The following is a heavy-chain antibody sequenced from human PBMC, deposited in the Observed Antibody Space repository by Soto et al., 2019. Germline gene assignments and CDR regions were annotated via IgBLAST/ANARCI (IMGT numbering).Heavy chain of an antibody. CDR3: ARLRPPHDYSSIGWFDP. D-gene: IGHD4-4*01. J-gene: IGHJ5*02. Sequence: QLQLQESGPGLVKPSETLSLTCTVSGGSISSSSYYWGWIRQPPGKGLEWIGSIYYSGSTYYNPYLKSRVTISVDTSKNQFSLKLSSVTAADTAVYYCARLRPPHDYSSIGWFDPWGQGTLVTVSS. V-gene: IGHV4-39*01. CDR2: IYYSGST. CDR1: GGSISSSSYY.